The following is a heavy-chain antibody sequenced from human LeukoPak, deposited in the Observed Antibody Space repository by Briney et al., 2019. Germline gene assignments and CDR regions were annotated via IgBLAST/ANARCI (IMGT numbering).Heavy chain of an antibody. CDR1: GVSISSYY. V-gene: IGHV4-4*07. D-gene: IGHD2-15*01. Sequence: SETLSLTCTASGVSISSYYWSWIRQPAGKGLEWIGRIYTSGSTNYNPSLNSRVTISVDKSKNHLSLNLSSVTVADTAVYYCTRDWRYCSGGSCSYYFDYWGQGALVTVS. CDR2: IYTSGST. J-gene: IGHJ4*02. CDR3: TRDWRYCSGGSCSYYFDY.